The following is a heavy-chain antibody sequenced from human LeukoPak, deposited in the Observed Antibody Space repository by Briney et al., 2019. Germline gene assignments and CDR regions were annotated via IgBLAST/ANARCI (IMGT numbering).Heavy chain of an antibody. V-gene: IGHV4-39*07. D-gene: IGHD1-1*01. J-gene: IGHJ4*02. CDR1: GGSISSSSYY. CDR2: IYYSGST. Sequence: PSETLSLTCTVSGGSISSSSYYWGWIRQPPGKGLEWIGSIYYSGSTYYNPSLKSRVTVPVDTSKNQFSLKLSSVTAADTAVYYCARWAADWNDTPNFFDYWGQGTLVTVSS. CDR3: ARWAADWNDTPNFFDY.